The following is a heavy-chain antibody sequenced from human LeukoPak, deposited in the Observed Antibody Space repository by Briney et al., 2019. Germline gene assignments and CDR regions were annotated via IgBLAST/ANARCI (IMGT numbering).Heavy chain of an antibody. Sequence: TGGSLRLSCAASGFTLSSYAMSWVRQAPGKGLEWVSSISASGGSTNYADSVKGRFTISRDNSKNTVYLQMNSLRAEDTAVYYCAKVMKGSEGLTMVRGVIIKTAGLYYMDVWGKGTTVTASS. J-gene: IGHJ6*03. CDR1: GFTLSSYA. CDR3: AKVMKGSEGLTMVRGVIIKTAGLYYMDV. D-gene: IGHD3-10*01. V-gene: IGHV3-23*01. CDR2: ISASGGST.